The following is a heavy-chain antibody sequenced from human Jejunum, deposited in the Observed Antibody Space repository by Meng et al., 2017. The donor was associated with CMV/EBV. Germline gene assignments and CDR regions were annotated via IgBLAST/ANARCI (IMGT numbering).Heavy chain of an antibody. CDR2: ITTTSRYI. D-gene: IGHD3-10*01. Sequence: FAFSSYNMEWVRQAPGKGLEWVASITTTSRYIYYGDSVKGRFTVSRDNAQNSVYLQMNSLRAEDTAVYYCVRDRFGVITPDVFDIWGQGTMATVSS. J-gene: IGHJ3*02. CDR3: VRDRFGVITPDVFDI. V-gene: IGHV3-21*06. CDR1: FAFSSYN.